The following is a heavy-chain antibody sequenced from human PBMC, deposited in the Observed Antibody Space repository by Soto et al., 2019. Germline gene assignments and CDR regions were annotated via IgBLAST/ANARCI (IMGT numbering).Heavy chain of an antibody. CDR3: ARYYRGSGRYFFDY. V-gene: IGHV3-7*03. J-gene: IGHJ4*02. CDR2: INQDGGVT. Sequence: PRASLRLSCVSSWFTFISSFMGWIRQAPGKGLEWVANINQDGGVTYYVDSVEGRFTISRDNTKDSLYLQMNSLRSEDTAIYYCARYYRGSGRYFFDYWGQGTPVTVSS. D-gene: IGHD6-19*01. CDR1: WFTFISSF.